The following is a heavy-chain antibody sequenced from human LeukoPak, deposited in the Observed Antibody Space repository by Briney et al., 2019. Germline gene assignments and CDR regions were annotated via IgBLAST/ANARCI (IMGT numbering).Heavy chain of an antibody. CDR1: GFTFDDYA. D-gene: IGHD5-24*01. Sequence: GGSLRLSCAASGFTFDDYAMHWVRQAPGKGLEWVSGISWNSGSIGYADSVKGRFTISRDNAKNSLYLQMNSLRAEDTALYYCARTRDGYNPGFDYWGQGTLVTVSS. V-gene: IGHV3-9*01. J-gene: IGHJ4*02. CDR3: ARTRDGYNPGFDY. CDR2: ISWNSGSI.